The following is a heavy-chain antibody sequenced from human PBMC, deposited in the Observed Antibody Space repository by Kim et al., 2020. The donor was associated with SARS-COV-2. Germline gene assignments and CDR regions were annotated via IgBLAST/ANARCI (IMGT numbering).Heavy chain of an antibody. J-gene: IGHJ4*02. CDR3: ARSYGSLNFDS. D-gene: IGHD3-16*01. V-gene: IGHV3-48*02. Sequence: TIRYADSVRGRFTISRDDGESSLYLQMNNLRDEDTAVYYCARSYGSLNFDSWGQGVLVTVSS. CDR2: TI.